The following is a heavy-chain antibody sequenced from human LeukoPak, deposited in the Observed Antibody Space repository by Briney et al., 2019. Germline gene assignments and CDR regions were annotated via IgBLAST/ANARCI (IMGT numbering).Heavy chain of an antibody. J-gene: IGHJ4*02. V-gene: IGHV3-21*01. CDR1: GFTFSSYA. D-gene: IGHD6-13*01. Sequence: PGGSLRLSCAASGFTFSSYAMSWVRQAPGKGLEWVSSISSSSSYIYYADSVKGRFTISRDNAKNSLYLQMNSLRAEDTAVYYCARDLHIAAAGQGGFDYWGQGTLVTVSS. CDR2: ISSSSSYI. CDR3: ARDLHIAAAGQGGFDY.